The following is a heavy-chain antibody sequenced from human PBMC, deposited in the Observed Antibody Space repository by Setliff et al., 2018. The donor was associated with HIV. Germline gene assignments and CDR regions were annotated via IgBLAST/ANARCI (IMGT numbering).Heavy chain of an antibody. CDR2: IHTTGST. J-gene: IGHJ5*02. D-gene: IGHD3-16*01. V-gene: IGHV4-61*09. Sequence: TLSLTCSVSGDSISSGSYYWSWIRLPAGKGLEWIGQIHTTGSTNYNPSLKSRGTISMDTSKNQFSLNLNSVTATDTAVYYCAKRTFGSGRLDPWGQGTLVTVSS. CDR3: AKRTFGSGRLDP. CDR1: GDSISSGSYY.